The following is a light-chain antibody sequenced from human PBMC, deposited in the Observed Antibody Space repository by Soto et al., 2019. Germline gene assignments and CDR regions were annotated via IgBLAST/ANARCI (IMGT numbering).Light chain of an antibody. CDR3: QQYVSSPWT. V-gene: IGKV3-20*01. CDR1: QSVSSNY. CDR2: GAT. Sequence: EIVLTQSPGTLSLSPGEGATLSCRASQSVSSNYFAWYQQKPGQAPRLLIYGATSRATDIPDRFSGSGSGTDFTLTISRLEPEDFAVYFCQQYVSSPWTFGQGTKVDIK. J-gene: IGKJ1*01.